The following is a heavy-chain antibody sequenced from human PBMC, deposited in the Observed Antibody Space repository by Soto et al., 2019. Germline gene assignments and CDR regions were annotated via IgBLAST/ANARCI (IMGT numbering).Heavy chain of an antibody. V-gene: IGHV3-66*01. Sequence: GSLRLSWAASGFTVSSKYMSWVRQAPGKGLEWVSLIQSGGPTYYADSVKGRFTISRDASKNTLHLQMDSLRAEDTAVYYCAKVSRCIGVVPGDPHCGHGTRFTVPS. CDR3: AKVSRCIGVVPGDPH. CDR2: IQSGGPT. CDR1: GFTVSSKY. D-gene: IGHD2-2*01. J-gene: IGHJ4*01.